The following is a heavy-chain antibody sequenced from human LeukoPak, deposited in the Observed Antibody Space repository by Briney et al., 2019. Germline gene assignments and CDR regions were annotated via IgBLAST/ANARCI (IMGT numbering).Heavy chain of an antibody. CDR2: FDPEDGET. D-gene: IGHD3-22*01. Sequence: ASVKVSCKVSGYTLTELSMHWVRQAPGKGLEWMGGFDPEDGETIYAQKFQGRVTVTEDTSTDTAYMELSSLRSEDTAVYYCATVDYYDSSGYYWGQGTLVTVSS. CDR3: ATVDYYDSSGYY. CDR1: GYTLTELS. V-gene: IGHV1-24*01. J-gene: IGHJ1*01.